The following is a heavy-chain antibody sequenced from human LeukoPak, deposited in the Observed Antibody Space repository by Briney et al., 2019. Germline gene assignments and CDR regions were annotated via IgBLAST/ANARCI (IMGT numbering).Heavy chain of an antibody. CDR3: AKMPVSYSSGWSNFDY. CDR2: ISGSGGST. D-gene: IGHD6-19*01. CDR1: GFTFSSYA. J-gene: IGHJ4*02. Sequence: GGSLRLSCAASGFTFSSYAMSWVRQAPGRWLEWGSGISGSGGSTYYADSVKGRFTISRDNSKNALYLQMNSLRAEDTALYYCAKMPVSYSSGWSNFDYWGQGTLVTVSS. V-gene: IGHV3-23*01.